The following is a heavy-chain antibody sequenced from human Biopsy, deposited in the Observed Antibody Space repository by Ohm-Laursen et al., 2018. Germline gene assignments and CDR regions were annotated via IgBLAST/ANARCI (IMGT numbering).Heavy chain of an antibody. V-gene: IGHV1-8*01. CDR1: GYSFTTYD. CDR3: ARGSPRRVSIFEASIYWFDT. J-gene: IGHJ5*02. CDR2: MIPNSGKT. Sequence: ASVKVSCKASGYSFTTYDVNWVRQARGQGLEWMGWMIPNSGKTGYAQRFQGRVTLTMNTSIGTAYMELSGLRSEDTAVYYCARGSPRRVSIFEASIYWFDTWGQGTPVTVSS. D-gene: IGHD6-6*01.